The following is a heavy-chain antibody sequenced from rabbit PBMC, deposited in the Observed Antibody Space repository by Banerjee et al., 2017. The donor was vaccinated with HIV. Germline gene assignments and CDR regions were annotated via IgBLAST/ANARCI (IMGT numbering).Heavy chain of an antibody. CDR2: IYIGSSGST. CDR1: GFSFSSSYY. D-gene: IGHD5-1*01. J-gene: IGHJ4*01. CDR3: ASGNWYGM. V-gene: IGHV1S45*01. Sequence: QEQLVESGGGLVQPEGSLTLTCTASGFSFSSSYYMCWVRQAPGKGLELIACIYIGSSGSTWYASWAKGRFTISKASSTTVTLQMTSLTAADTATYFCASGNWYGMWGQGTLVTVS.